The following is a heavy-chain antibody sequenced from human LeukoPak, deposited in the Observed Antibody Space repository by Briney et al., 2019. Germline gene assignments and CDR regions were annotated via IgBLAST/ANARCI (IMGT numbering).Heavy chain of an antibody. CDR3: ARDSYGDYPD. V-gene: IGHV3-7*01. J-gene: IGHJ4*02. CDR2: ITQYGSDK. CDR1: GFTFSHYW. D-gene: IGHD4-17*01. Sequence: GGSVRLSCAASGFTFSHYWISWVRQAPGEGLEWVATITQYGSDKHYVDSVKGRFTISRDSAENSLYLQMSSLRAEDTAVYYCARDSYGDYPDWGQGTLVPVSS.